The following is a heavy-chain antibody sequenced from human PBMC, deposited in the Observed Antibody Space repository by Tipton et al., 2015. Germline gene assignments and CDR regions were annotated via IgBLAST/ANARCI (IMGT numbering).Heavy chain of an antibody. V-gene: IGHV4-4*02. J-gene: IGHJ4*02. CDR3: ARGPWKTFDY. Sequence: TLSLTCDVFGGSISSRNWWSWVRQPPGKGLEWIGEIYHSGSTNYSPSLKSRVIVSVDKSNNRFSLRLTSLTAADTALYYCARGPWKTFDYWGQGTLVTVSS. CDR1: GGSISSRNW. D-gene: IGHD1-1*01. CDR2: IYHSGST.